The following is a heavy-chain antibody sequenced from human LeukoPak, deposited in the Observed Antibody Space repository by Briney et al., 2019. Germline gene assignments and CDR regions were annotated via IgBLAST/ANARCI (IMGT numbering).Heavy chain of an antibody. CDR3: ARDFYSALGY. D-gene: IGHD1-26*01. CDR2: ISDSGTTI. Sequence: GGSLRLSCAASGFPFSDYYMSWIRQAPGRGLELISYISDSGTTIYYSDAVRGRFTISRDNAKNSVHLQMNGLSAEDTAMYYCARDFYSALGYWGQGTLVTVSS. CDR1: GFPFSDYY. V-gene: IGHV3-11*01. J-gene: IGHJ4*02.